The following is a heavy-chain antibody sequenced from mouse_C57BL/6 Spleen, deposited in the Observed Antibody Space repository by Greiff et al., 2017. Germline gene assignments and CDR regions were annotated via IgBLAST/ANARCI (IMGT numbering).Heavy chain of an antibody. CDR3: ARPGITTVVAAYYIDY. CDR1: GFTFSSYG. CDR2: LSSGGSYS. Sequence: EVQLVESGGDLVKPGGSLKLSCAASGFTFSSYGMSWVRQTPDTRLEWVATLSSGGSYSYYPASVQGRFTISRDNAKNTLYLQMSSLKSEDTAMYYCARPGITTVVAAYYIDYWGQGTTLTVSS. J-gene: IGHJ2*01. D-gene: IGHD1-1*01. V-gene: IGHV5-6*01.